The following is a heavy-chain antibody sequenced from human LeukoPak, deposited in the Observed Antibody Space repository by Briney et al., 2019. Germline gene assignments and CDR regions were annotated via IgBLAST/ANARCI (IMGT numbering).Heavy chain of an antibody. D-gene: IGHD5-12*01. CDR2: ISSSGSTI. CDR3: ARRWLRRGIDY. Sequence: GGSLRLSCAASGFTFSSYEMNWVRQAPGKGLEWVSYISSSGSTIYYADSVKGRFTISRDNAKNSLYLQMNSLRAEDTAVYYCARRWLRRGIDYWGQGTLVTVPS. CDR1: GFTFSSYE. V-gene: IGHV3-48*03. J-gene: IGHJ4*02.